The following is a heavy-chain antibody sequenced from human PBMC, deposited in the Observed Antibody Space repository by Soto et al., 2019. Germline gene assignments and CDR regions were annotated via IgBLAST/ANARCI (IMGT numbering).Heavy chain of an antibody. V-gene: IGHV1-46*03. CDR3: ARGGSDFWGGYYPVLHYYYLGV. D-gene: IGHD3-3*01. Sequence: QVQLVQSGAEVKKPGASVKVSCKASGYTFTSYYMHWVRQAPGQGLEWMGIINPSGGSTSYAQKFPGRVTMTQDNATSPGYMGLRSLRFGDKAVEYCARGGSDFWGGYYPVLHYYYLGVWGKGTTVPVSS. J-gene: IGHJ6*03. CDR1: GYTFTSYY. CDR2: INPSGGST.